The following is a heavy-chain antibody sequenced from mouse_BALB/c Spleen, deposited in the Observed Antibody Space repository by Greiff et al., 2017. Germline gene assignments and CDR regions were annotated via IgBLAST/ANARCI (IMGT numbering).Heavy chain of an antibody. CDR3: ARGRGLRPYFDY. CDR1: GFTFSSYA. V-gene: IGHV5-6-5*01. Sequence: EVQGVESGGGLVKPGGSLKLSCAASGFTFSSYAMSWVRQTPEKRLEWVASISSGGSTYYPDSVKGRFTISRDNARNILYLQMSSLRSEGTAMYYCARGRGLRPYFDYWGQGTTLTVSS. CDR2: ISSGGST. D-gene: IGHD2-4*01. J-gene: IGHJ2*01.